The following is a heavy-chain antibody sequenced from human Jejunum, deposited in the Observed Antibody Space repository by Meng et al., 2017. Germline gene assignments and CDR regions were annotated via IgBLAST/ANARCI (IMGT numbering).Heavy chain of an antibody. CDR2: INSDGSTT. V-gene: IGHV3-74*01. D-gene: IGHD1-26*01. CDR1: GFTLSSYW. Sequence: EVFMLSSGGGSGNAGGSLRPSCAASGFTLSSYWMHWVRQDPGKGLVWGSRINSDGSTTNYADSVKGRFTISRDNAKNTLYLQMNSLRVEDTAVYYCARVIVGTTGKFDFWGQGTLVTVSS. CDR3: ARVIVGTTGKFDF. J-gene: IGHJ4*02.